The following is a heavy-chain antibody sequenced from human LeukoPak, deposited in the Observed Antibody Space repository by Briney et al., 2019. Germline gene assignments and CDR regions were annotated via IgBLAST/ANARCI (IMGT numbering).Heavy chain of an antibody. Sequence: ASVKVSCKASGGTFSSYAISWVRQAPGQGLEWMGGIIPIFGTANYAQKFQGRVTITADESTSTAYMELSSLRSEDMAVYYCARDPAYSSGWYYFDYWGQGTLVTVSS. D-gene: IGHD6-19*01. V-gene: IGHV1-69*13. J-gene: IGHJ4*02. CDR3: ARDPAYSSGWYYFDY. CDR2: IIPIFGTA. CDR1: GGTFSSYA.